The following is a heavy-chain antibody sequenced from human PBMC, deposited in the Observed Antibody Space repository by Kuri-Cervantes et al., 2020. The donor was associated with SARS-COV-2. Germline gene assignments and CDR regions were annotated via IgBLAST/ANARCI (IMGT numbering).Heavy chain of an antibody. CDR3: AREWLTNWGRPDDAFDI. CDR1: GGSVSSGSYY. Sequence: SETLSLTCTVSGGSVSSGSYYWSWMRQPPGKGLEWIGYIYYSGSNKYNPSLKSRVTISVDTSKNQFSLKLSYVTAADTAVYYCAREWLTNWGRPDDAFDIWGQGTMVTVSS. J-gene: IGHJ3*02. CDR2: IYYSGSN. V-gene: IGHV4-61*01. D-gene: IGHD7-27*01.